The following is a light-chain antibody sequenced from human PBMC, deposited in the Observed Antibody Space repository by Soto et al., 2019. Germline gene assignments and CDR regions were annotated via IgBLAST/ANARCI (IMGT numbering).Light chain of an antibody. CDR1: QGISSW. V-gene: IGKV1-5*03. J-gene: IGKJ1*01. CDR2: KAS. CDR3: QHYNSYSEA. Sequence: DIQMTQSPSSVSASVGDRVTVTWRASQGISSWLGWYQQKPGKAPKLLIYKASTLKSGVPSRFSGSGSGTEFTLTISSLQPDDFATYYCQHYNSYSEAFGQGTKVDIK.